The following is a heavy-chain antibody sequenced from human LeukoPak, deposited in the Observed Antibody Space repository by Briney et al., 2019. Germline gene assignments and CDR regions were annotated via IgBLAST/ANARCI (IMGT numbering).Heavy chain of an antibody. CDR2: IYTSGST. Sequence: SETLSLTCTVSGGSISRYYWSWIRQPAGKGLEWIGRIYTSGSTNYNPSLKSRVTMSVDTSKNQFSLKLSSVTAADTAVYYCARDRRQVAVAGYWFDPWGQGTLVTVSP. CDR1: GGSISRYY. J-gene: IGHJ5*02. D-gene: IGHD6-19*01. CDR3: ARDRRQVAVAGYWFDP. V-gene: IGHV4-4*07.